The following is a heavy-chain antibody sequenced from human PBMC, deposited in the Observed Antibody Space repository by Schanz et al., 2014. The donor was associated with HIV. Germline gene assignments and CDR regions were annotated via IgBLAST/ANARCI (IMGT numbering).Heavy chain of an antibody. CDR3: AKDLGGFSAYEAYTSGRGY. CDR1: GLSFNDAW. V-gene: IGHV3-11*06. Sequence: VQLVESGGGLVKPGGSLRLSCAASGLSFNDAWMTWVRQAPGKGLEWVSSISAGSESVKYADSVRGRFTISRDNSKNTLYLQMNSLRAEDTAVYYCAKDLGGFSAYEAYTSGRGYWGQGTLVIVSS. CDR2: ISAGSESV. J-gene: IGHJ4*02. D-gene: IGHD5-12*01.